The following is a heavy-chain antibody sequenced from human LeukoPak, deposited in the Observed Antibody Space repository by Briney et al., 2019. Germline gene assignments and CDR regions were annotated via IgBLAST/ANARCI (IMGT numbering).Heavy chain of an antibody. J-gene: IGHJ6*02. V-gene: IGHV1-24*01. CDR2: FDPEDGET. Sequence: ASVKVSCKVSGYTLTELSMHWVRQAPGKGLEWMGGFDPEDGETIYAQKFQGRVTMTEDTSTDTAYMELSSLRSEDTAVYYCATDSKMVRGVYYYYGMDVWGQGTTVTVSS. CDR1: GYTLTELS. CDR3: ATDSKMVRGVYYYYGMDV. D-gene: IGHD3-10*01.